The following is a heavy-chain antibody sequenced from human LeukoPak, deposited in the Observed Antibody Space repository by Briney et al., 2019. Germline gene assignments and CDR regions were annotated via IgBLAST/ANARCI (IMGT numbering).Heavy chain of an antibody. D-gene: IGHD3-22*01. V-gene: IGHV4-34*01. Sequence: PSETLSLTCAVYGGSFSGYYWSWIRQPPGKGLEWIGEINHSGSTNYNPSLKSRVTISVDTSKKQFSLKLSSVTAADTAVYYCARDDGVVVLNGGLDYWGQGTLVTVSS. J-gene: IGHJ4*02. CDR3: ARDDGVVVLNGGLDY. CDR1: GGSFSGYY. CDR2: INHSGST.